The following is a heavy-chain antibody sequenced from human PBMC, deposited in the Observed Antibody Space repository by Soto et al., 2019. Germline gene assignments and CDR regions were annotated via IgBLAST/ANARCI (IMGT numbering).Heavy chain of an antibody. Sequence: SETLSLTCTVSGGSISSYYWSWIRQPPGKGLEWIGYIYYSGSTNYNPSLKSRVTISVDTSKNQFSLKLNSMTAAGTAVYFCARHNYGSGSTYFDYWGQGTLVTVSS. CDR1: GGSISSYY. J-gene: IGHJ4*02. CDR2: IYYSGST. CDR3: ARHNYGSGSTYFDY. V-gene: IGHV4-59*08. D-gene: IGHD3-10*01.